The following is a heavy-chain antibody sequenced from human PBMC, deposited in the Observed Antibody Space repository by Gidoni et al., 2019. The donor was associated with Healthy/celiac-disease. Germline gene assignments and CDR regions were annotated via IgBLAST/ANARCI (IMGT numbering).Heavy chain of an antibody. D-gene: IGHD3-16*02. Sequence: QLQLQESGPGLVKPSETLSLTCAVSVASIGSSSYYWGWIRPPPGKGLEWIGSISFSGSTYYNPSLKGRVTISVDTSKNQFSLKRGSVTAADTAFYYCGGSFGGVIDTWFDPWGQGTLVTVSS. CDR2: ISFSGST. J-gene: IGHJ5*02. CDR1: VASIGSSSYY. CDR3: GGSFGGVIDTWFDP. V-gene: IGHV4-39*01.